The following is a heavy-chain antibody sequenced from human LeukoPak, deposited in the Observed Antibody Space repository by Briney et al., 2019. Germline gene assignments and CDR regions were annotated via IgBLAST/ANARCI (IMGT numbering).Heavy chain of an antibody. J-gene: IGHJ3*02. D-gene: IGHD6-19*01. CDR1: GFTFSSYG. CDR3: AKDSEQWLLAPDAFDI. CDR2: ISYDGSNK. Sequence: HPGGSLRLSCAASGFTFSSYGMHWVRQAPGKGLEWVAVISYDGSNKYYADSVKGRFTISRDNSKNTLYLQMNSLRAEDTAVYYCAKDSEQWLLAPDAFDIWGQGTMVTVSS. V-gene: IGHV3-30*18.